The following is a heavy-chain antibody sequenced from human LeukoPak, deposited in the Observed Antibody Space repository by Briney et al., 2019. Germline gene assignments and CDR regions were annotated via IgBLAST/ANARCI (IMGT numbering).Heavy chain of an antibody. V-gene: IGHV4-34*01. CDR2: INHIGIT. Sequence: SETLSLTCAVYGGSFSGYYWSWIRQPPGKGLEWIAEINHIGITNYNPSLKSRVTISEDTSKNQFSLKLSSVTAADTAVYYCASVSIVVVPAAIRGYYYYYYMDVWSKGTTVTVYS. CDR1: GGSFSGYY. D-gene: IGHD2-2*02. J-gene: IGHJ6*03. CDR3: ASVSIVVVPAAIRGYYYYYYMDV.